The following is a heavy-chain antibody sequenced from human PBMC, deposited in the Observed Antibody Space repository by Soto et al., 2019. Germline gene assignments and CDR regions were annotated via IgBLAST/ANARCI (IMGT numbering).Heavy chain of an antibody. Sequence: GGSLRLSCAASGFTFSSYSMNWVRQAPGKGLEWVSSISSSSYIYYADPVKGRFTISRDNAKNSLYLQMNSLRAEDTAVYYCARAVTSPTLYYYYGMDVWGQGTTVTVSS. J-gene: IGHJ6*02. CDR1: GFTFSSYS. D-gene: IGHD2-21*02. V-gene: IGHV3-21*01. CDR3: ARAVTSPTLYYYYGMDV. CDR2: ISSSSYI.